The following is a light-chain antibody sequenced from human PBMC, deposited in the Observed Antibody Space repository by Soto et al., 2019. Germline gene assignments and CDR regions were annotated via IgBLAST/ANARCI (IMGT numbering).Light chain of an antibody. V-gene: IGKV3-20*01. J-gene: IGKJ1*01. Sequence: EIVLTQSPGTLSLSPGERATLSCRASQSVSSSYLAWYQQKPGQAPRLLIYGASNRATGIPDRFSGSESGTDFTLTISRLEPEDFAVYYCQQYDTFSQGTKVEIK. CDR2: GAS. CDR3: QQYDT. CDR1: QSVSSSY.